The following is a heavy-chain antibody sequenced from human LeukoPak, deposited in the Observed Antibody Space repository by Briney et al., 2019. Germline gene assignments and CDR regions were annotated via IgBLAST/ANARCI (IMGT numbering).Heavy chain of an antibody. Sequence: GGSLRLSCAASGFTFDDYAMHWVRQAPGKGLEWVSGISWNSGSIGYADSVKGRFTISRDNAKNSLYLQMNSLRAEDTALYYCAKYWSYYGSWSVAYFFDYWGQGTLVTVSS. CDR3: AKYWSYYGSWSVAYFFDY. V-gene: IGHV3-9*01. J-gene: IGHJ4*02. D-gene: IGHD3-10*01. CDR2: ISWNSGSI. CDR1: GFTFDDYA.